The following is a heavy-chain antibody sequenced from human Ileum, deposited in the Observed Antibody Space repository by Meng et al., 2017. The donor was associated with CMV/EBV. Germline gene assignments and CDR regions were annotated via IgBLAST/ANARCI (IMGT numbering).Heavy chain of an antibody. CDR3: ARGSTLRDEPLYYFDF. J-gene: IGHJ4*02. Sequence: SETLSLTCTVSGYSITSGYFWGWIRQPPGKGLEWIGSIYHIGSTFYSPSLNSRVTMSVDKSKNQFSLRLSSVTAADTAVYYCARGSTLRDEPLYYFDFWGQGTLVTVSS. CDR1: GYSITSGYF. CDR2: IYHIGST. D-gene: IGHD4-17*01. V-gene: IGHV4-38-2*02.